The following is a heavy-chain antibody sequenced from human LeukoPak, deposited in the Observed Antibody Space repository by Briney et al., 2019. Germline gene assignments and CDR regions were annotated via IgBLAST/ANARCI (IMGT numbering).Heavy chain of an antibody. Sequence: GGSLRLSCAASGFTFSSYAMHWVRQAPGKGLEWVAVISYDGSNKYYADSVKGRFTISRDNSKNTLYLQMNSLRAEDTAVYYCARDYVLFPGIVVVPAANNFDYWGQGTLVTVSS. D-gene: IGHD2-2*01. J-gene: IGHJ4*02. V-gene: IGHV3-30-3*01. CDR3: ARDYVLFPGIVVVPAANNFDY. CDR2: ISYDGSNK. CDR1: GFTFSSYA.